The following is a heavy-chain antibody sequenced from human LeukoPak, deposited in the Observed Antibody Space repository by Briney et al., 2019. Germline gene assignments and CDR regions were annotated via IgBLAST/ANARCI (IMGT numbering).Heavy chain of an antibody. CDR2: IIPSDGFT. J-gene: IGHJ6*03. V-gene: IGHV1-46*01. CDR1: GYTFTNYY. Sequence: ASVKVSCKASGYTFTNYYIHWVRQAPGQGLEWMGMIIPSDGFTTYAQKFQGRLTMTRDMSTSTVYMELSSLRSEDTALYYCARHGSITMVRGRLRYYYMDVWGKGTTVTISS. CDR3: ARHGSITMVRGRLRYYYMDV. D-gene: IGHD3-10*01.